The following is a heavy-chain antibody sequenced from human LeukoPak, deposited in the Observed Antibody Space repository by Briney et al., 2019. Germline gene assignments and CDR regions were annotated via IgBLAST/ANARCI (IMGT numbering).Heavy chain of an antibody. CDR1: GFTFSSYA. Sequence: GGSLRLSCAASGFTFSSYAMHWVRQAPGKGLEWLAVIPYDGTNKYYADSVKGRFTISRDNSKNTLYLEMNSLRDEDTAVYDCSRGQGSLPGWCYYYMDVWGSGITVTVSS. CDR2: IPYDGTNK. D-gene: IGHD3-10*01. V-gene: IGHV3-30*01. J-gene: IGHJ6*03. CDR3: SRGQGSLPGWCYYYMDV.